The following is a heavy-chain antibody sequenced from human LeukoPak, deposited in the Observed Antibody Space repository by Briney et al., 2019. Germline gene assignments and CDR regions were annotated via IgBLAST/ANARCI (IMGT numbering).Heavy chain of an antibody. J-gene: IGHJ6*03. CDR1: GYTFTGYY. D-gene: IGHD6-13*01. Sequence: ASVKVSCKASGYTFTGYYMHWVRQAPGQGLEWMGWINPNSGGTNYAQKLQGRVTMTTDTSMSTAYMELRSLRSDDTAVYYCARNQYSSSWYKWNYMDVWGKGTTVTVSS. V-gene: IGHV1-2*02. CDR2: INPNSGGT. CDR3: ARNQYSSSWYKWNYMDV.